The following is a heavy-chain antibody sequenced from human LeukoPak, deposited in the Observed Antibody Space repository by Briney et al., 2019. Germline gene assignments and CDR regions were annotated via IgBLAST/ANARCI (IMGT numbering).Heavy chain of an antibody. J-gene: IGHJ4*02. CDR2: IYTSGST. D-gene: IGHD6-13*01. CDR3: ARAAAGLDY. CDR1: GGSISRYY. V-gene: IGHV4-4*09. Sequence: SETLSLTCTVSGGSISRYYWSWIRQPPGKGLEWIGYIYTSGSTNYNPSLKSRVTISVDTSKNQFSLKLSSVTAADTAVYYCARAAAGLDYWGQGTLVTVSS.